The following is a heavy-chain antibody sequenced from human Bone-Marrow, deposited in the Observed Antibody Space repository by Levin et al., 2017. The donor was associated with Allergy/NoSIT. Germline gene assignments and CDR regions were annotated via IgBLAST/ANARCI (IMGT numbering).Heavy chain of an antibody. CDR2: INGDGTIT. CDR1: GFTFSSYW. D-gene: IGHD2-2*01. J-gene: IGHJ4*02. CDR3: ARDRDFTIDS. Sequence: GGSLRLSCAASGFTFSSYWMYWVRQAPGRGLVYISRINGDGTITGYADSVKDRFTISRDNAKNALFLQMNSLRAEDAAVYYCARDRDFTIDSWGQGTLVTVSS. V-gene: IGHV3-74*01.